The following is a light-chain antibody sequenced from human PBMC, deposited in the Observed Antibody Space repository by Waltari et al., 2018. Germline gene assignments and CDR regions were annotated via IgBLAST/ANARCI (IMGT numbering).Light chain of an antibody. V-gene: IGKV2-30*02. CDR1: QSLVHSDGNTY. J-gene: IGKJ1*01. CDR3: MQGTHWLS. Sequence: DVVMTQSPLSLPVTLGQPASISCRSSQSLVHSDGNTYLNWFQQRQGQSPRRLIYKVSTRDSGVPDRFSGSGSGTDFTLKISRVEAEDVGVYYCMQGTHWLSFGQGTKVEIK. CDR2: KVS.